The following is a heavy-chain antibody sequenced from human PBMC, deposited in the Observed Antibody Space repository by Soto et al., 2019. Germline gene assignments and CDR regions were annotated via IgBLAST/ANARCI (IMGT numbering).Heavy chain of an antibody. J-gene: IGHJ4*02. D-gene: IGHD5-18*01. CDR3: TLSSAYSYADY. V-gene: IGHV2-5*02. CDR1: GFSLSTRGVG. CDR2: IFWDDDK. Sequence: SGPTLVNPTQTLTLTCTFSGFSLSTRGVGVGWIRQPPGKALEWLALIFWDDDKRYTPSLKSRLTITKDTSKNKVVLTLTNMDPVDTATYYCTLSSAYSYADYWGQGTLVTVSS.